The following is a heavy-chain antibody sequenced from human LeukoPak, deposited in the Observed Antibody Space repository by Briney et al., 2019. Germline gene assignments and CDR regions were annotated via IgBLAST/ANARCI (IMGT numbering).Heavy chain of an antibody. CDR2: ISWNSGSI. J-gene: IGHJ4*02. CDR1: GFTFDDYA. V-gene: IGHV3-9*01. CDR3: ARELTTFDY. D-gene: IGHD1-26*01. Sequence: GRSLRLSSAASGFTFDDYAMHWVRQAPGKGLEWVSGISWNSGSIGYADSVKGRFTISRDNAKNSLYLQMNSLRAEDTALYHCARELTTFDYWGQGTLVTVSS.